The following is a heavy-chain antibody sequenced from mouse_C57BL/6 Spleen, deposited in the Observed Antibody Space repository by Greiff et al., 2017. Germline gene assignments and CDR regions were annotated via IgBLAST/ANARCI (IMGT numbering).Heavy chain of an antibody. D-gene: IGHD1-1*01. V-gene: IGHV1-39*01. J-gene: IGHJ1*03. CDR2: INPNYGTT. CDR3: ASYYYGSSYGYFDV. CDR1: GYSFTDYN. Sequence: ESGPELVKPGASVKISCKASGYSFTDYNMNWVKQSNGKSLEWIGVINPNYGTTSYNQKFKGKATLTVDQSSSTAYMQLNSLTSEDSAVYYCASYYYGSSYGYFDVWGTGTTVTVSS.